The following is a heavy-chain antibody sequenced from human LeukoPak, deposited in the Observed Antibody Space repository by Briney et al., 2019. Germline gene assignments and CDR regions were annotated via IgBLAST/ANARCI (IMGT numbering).Heavy chain of an antibody. J-gene: IGHJ6*03. CDR1: GFTFSSHG. D-gene: IGHD3-9*01. V-gene: IGHV3-23*01. CDR3: AGESRGYDILTGKYHRGYYSYYMDV. CDR2: ISASAGST. Sequence: GGSLRLSCAASGFTFSSHGMSWVRQAPGKGLEWVSVISASAGSTHYVDSVKGRFTISRDNAKNSLYLQMNSLRAEDTAVYYCAGESRGYDILTGKYHRGYYSYYMDVWGKGTTVTVSS.